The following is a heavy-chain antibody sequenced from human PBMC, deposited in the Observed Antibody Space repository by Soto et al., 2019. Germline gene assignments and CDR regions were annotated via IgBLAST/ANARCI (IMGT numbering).Heavy chain of an antibody. CDR3: ARGDRGAFEL. J-gene: IGHJ3*01. V-gene: IGHV3-74*01. CDR1: GFTFSYYW. CDR2: IHSDGSST. Sequence: EVQLVESGGGLVRPGGSLRLSCAAPGFTFSYYWMHWVRQAPGKGLVWVSRIHSDGSSTTYADFVKGRFIISRDNARNTVDLQMNSVRVEDTAVYYCARGDRGAFELWGQGTVVTVSS. D-gene: IGHD1-26*01.